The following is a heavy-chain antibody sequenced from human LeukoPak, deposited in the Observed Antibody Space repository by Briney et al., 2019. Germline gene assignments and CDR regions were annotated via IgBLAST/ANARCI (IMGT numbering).Heavy chain of an antibody. V-gene: IGHV3-7*01. CDR3: ARATASNWFDP. Sequence: GGSLRLSCAASGFTFSYAWMSWVRQAPGKGLEWVANIKQDGSEKYYVDSVKGRFTISRDNAKNSLYLQMNSLRAEDTAVYYCARATASNWFDPWGQGTLVTVSS. D-gene: IGHD2-21*01. J-gene: IGHJ5*02. CDR1: GFTFSYAW. CDR2: IKQDGSEK.